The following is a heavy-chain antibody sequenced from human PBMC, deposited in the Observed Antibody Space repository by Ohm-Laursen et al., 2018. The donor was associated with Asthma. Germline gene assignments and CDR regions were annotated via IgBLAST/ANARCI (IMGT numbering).Heavy chain of an antibody. J-gene: IGHJ4*02. D-gene: IGHD3-16*02. Sequence: SLRLSCAASGFTFSSYAMHWVRQAPGKGLEWVAGILYDGSNKYYGDSVKGRFTISRDNSKNTLYLQMNSLRAEDTAVYYCARRVITFGGVIAPPDYWGQGTLVTVSS. CDR3: ARRVITFGGVIAPPDY. CDR1: GFTFSSYA. V-gene: IGHV3-30*03. CDR2: ILYDGSNK.